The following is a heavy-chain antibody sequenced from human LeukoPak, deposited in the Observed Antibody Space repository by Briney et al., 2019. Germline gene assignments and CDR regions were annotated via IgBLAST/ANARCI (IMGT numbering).Heavy chain of an antibody. Sequence: PSETLSLTCTVSGYSISGGYYWGWIRQPPGKGLEWIGSIYHSGSTYYNPSLKSRVTISVDTSKNQFSLKLRSVTAADTAVYYCARAVLYWGQGTLVTVSS. CDR1: GYSISGGYY. CDR2: IYHSGST. D-gene: IGHD4/OR15-4a*01. V-gene: IGHV4-38-2*02. CDR3: ARAVLY. J-gene: IGHJ4*02.